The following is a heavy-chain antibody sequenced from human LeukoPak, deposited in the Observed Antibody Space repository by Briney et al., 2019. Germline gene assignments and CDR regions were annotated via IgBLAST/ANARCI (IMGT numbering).Heavy chain of an antibody. CDR2: ISSSSSYI. Sequence: GGSLRLSCAASGFTFSSYSMNWVRQAPGKGLEWVSSISSSSSYIYYADSVKGRFTISRDNAKNSLYLQMNSLRAEDTAVYYCARGPHEYYYDSSGYLFDYWGQGTLVTVSS. V-gene: IGHV3-21*01. J-gene: IGHJ4*02. D-gene: IGHD3-22*01. CDR3: ARGPHEYYYDSSGYLFDY. CDR1: GFTFSSYS.